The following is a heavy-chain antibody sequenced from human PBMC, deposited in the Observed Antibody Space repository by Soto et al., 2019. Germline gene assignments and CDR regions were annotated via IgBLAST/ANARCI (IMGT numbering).Heavy chain of an antibody. CDR2: ISGSGGST. CDR1: GFTFSSYA. CDR3: AKAQNYCSGGSCRVYFDY. J-gene: IGHJ4*02. V-gene: IGHV3-23*01. D-gene: IGHD2-15*01. Sequence: ESGGGLVQPGGSLRLSCAASGFTFSSYAMSWVRQAPGKGLEWVSAISGSGGSTYYADSVKGRFTISRDNSKNTLYLQMNSLRAEDTAVYYCAKAQNYCSGGSCRVYFDYWGQGTLVTVSS.